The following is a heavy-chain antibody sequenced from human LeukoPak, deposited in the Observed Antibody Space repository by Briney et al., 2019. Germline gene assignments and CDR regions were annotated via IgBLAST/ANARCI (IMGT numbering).Heavy chain of an antibody. CDR2: IYTSGST. V-gene: IGHV4-59*10. J-gene: IGHJ6*03. Sequence: SETLSLTCAVYGGSFSGYYWSWIRQPAGKGLEWIGRIYTSGSTNYNPSLKSRVTTSIDTSKNQFSLKLSSVTAADTAVYYCARSRGGLYYYYYMDVWGKGTTVTISS. CDR3: ARSRGGLYYYYYMDV. D-gene: IGHD3-16*01. CDR1: GGSFSGYY.